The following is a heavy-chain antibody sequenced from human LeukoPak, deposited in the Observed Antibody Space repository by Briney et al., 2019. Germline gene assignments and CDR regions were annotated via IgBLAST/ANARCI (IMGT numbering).Heavy chain of an antibody. D-gene: IGHD2-15*01. V-gene: IGHV3-7*01. CDR3: AREGGGSSIDY. CDR1: GFTFSRYT. CDR2: IKQDGSEK. J-gene: IGHJ4*02. Sequence: GGSLRLSCAASGFTFSRYTMNWVRQAPGKGREWVANIKQDGSEKYYVDSVKGRFTISRDNAKNSLYLQMNSLRAEDTAVYYCAREGGGSSIDYWGQGTLVTVSS.